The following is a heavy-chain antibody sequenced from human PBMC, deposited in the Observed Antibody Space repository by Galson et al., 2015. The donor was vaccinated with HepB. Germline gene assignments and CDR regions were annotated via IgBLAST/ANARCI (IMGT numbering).Heavy chain of an antibody. D-gene: IGHD3-3*01. CDR2: INPNSGGT. V-gene: IGHV1-2*02. Sequence: SVKVSCKASGYTFTGYYMHWVRQAPGQGLEWMGWINPNSGGTNYAQKFQGRVTMTRDTSISTAYMELSRLRSDDTAVYYCARVLDRITIFGVVPYYFDYWGQGTLVTVSS. CDR3: ARVLDRITIFGVVPYYFDY. J-gene: IGHJ4*02. CDR1: GYTFTGYY.